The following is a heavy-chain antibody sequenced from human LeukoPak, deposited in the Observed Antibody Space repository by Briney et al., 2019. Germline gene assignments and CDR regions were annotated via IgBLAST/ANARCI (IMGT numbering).Heavy chain of an antibody. CDR3: ARSSGRYDAFDI. J-gene: IGHJ3*02. CDR2: IYYSGST. Sequence: SETLSLTCTVSGGSISSGDYYWSWIRQPPGKGLEWIGYIYYSGSTYYNPSLKSRVTISVDTSKNQFSLKLSSVTAADTAVYYCARSSGRYDAFDIWGQGTMVTVSS. V-gene: IGHV4-30-4*01. CDR1: GGSISSGDYY. D-gene: IGHD3-22*01.